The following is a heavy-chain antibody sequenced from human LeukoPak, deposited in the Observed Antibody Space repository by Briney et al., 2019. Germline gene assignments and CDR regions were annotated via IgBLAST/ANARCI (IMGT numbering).Heavy chain of an antibody. J-gene: IGHJ4*02. V-gene: IGHV1-24*01. Sequence: ASVKVSCKVSGYTLTELSMHWVRQAPGKGLEWVGGFDPEDGETIYAQKFQGRVTITADKSTSTAYMELSSLRSEDTAVYYCARAEGNWNDARTSFDYWGQGTPVTVSS. D-gene: IGHD1-1*01. CDR2: FDPEDGET. CDR1: GYTLTELS. CDR3: ARAEGNWNDARTSFDY.